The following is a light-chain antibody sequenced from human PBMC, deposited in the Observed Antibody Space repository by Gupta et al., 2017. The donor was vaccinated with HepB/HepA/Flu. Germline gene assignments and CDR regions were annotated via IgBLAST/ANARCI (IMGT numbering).Light chain of an antibody. CDR3: MQATHFPRT. CDR1: QSLVNRNGKTY. J-gene: IGKJ1*01. V-gene: IGKV2-24*01. CDR2: RIS. Sequence: DIVMTQTPLSSPVTLGQPASISCKSSQSLVNRNGKTYVSWLQKRPGQPPRLLIYRISNRVSGVPDRFSGSGAGTEFTLKISRVEAEDVGVYYCMQATHFPRTFGQGTKVEIQ.